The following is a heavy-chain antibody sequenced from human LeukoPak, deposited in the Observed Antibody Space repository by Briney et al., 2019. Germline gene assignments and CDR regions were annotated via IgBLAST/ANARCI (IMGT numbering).Heavy chain of an antibody. D-gene: IGHD5-12*01. CDR3: ASAYDSGYDALQY. CDR1: GFTFSSYE. V-gene: IGHV3-48*03. Sequence: QPGGSLRLSCAASGFTFSSYEMNWVRQAPGKGLEGVSYISSSGSTIYYADSVKGRFTISRDNAKNSLYLQMNSLRAEDTAVYYCASAYDSGYDALQYWGQGTLVTVSS. J-gene: IGHJ4*02. CDR2: ISSSGSTI.